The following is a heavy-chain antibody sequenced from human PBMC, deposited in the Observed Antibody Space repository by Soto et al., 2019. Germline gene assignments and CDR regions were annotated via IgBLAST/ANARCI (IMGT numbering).Heavy chain of an antibody. V-gene: IGHV3-23*01. CDR3: AKDPNGDYVGAFDS. D-gene: IGHD4-17*01. CDR2: ITGNGGAT. CDR1: GFTFSNYA. J-gene: IGHJ4*02. Sequence: EVQLLESGGGLVQPGGSLRLSCAASGFTFSNYAMTWVRQAPGKGLEYVSSITGNGGATVYADSVKGRFTISRDNSKNTLYLQLTSLRAEDTAIYFCAKDPNGDYVGAFDSWGQGSLVTVSS.